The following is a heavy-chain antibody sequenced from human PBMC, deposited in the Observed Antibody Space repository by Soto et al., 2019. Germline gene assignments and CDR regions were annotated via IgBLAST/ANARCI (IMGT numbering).Heavy chain of an antibody. J-gene: IGHJ6*02. CDR2: IYYSGST. Sequence: PSETLSLTCTVSGGSISSYYWSWIRQPPGKGLEWIGYIYYSGSTNYNPSLKSRVTISVDTSKNQFSLKLSSVTAADTAVYYCARVWGSGSYYYYYGMDVWGQGTTVTVSS. CDR1: GGSISSYY. V-gene: IGHV4-59*01. D-gene: IGHD3-10*01. CDR3: ARVWGSGSYYYYYGMDV.